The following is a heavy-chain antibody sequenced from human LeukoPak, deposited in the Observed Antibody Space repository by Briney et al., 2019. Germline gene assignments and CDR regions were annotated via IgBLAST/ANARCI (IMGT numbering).Heavy chain of an antibody. CDR2: ISGDSGST. Sequence: GGSLRLSCAASGFTFDDYAMHWVRQAPGKGLEWVSLISGDSGSTYYADSVKGRFTISRDNSKNSLYLQMNSLRTEDTALYYCAKEGCGGDCLDYWGQGTLVTVSS. J-gene: IGHJ4*02. D-gene: IGHD2-21*01. V-gene: IGHV3-43*02. CDR3: AKEGCGGDCLDY. CDR1: GFTFDDYA.